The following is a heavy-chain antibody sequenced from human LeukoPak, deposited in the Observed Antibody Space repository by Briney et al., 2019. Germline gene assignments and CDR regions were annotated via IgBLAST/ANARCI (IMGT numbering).Heavy chain of an antibody. Sequence: PSETLSLTCTVSGGSISSYYWSWIRQPPGKALEWIGYIYYIGSTNYNPSLKSRVTISVDTSNNQFSLKLNSVTAADTAVYYCARVSPMVTIFDQWGQRTLVTVSS. CDR3: ARVSPMVTIFDQ. V-gene: IGHV4-59*01. J-gene: IGHJ4*02. CDR2: IYYIGST. CDR1: GGSISSYY. D-gene: IGHD4-17*01.